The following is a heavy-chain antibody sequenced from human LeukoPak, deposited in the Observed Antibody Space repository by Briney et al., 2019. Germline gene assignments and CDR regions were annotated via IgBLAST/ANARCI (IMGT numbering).Heavy chain of an antibody. CDR1: GGSISSSSYY. V-gene: IGHV4-39*07. CDR2: IYYSGST. J-gene: IGHJ6*03. CDR3: ARVRWCGESDYYYYYYMDV. Sequence: PSETLSLTCTVSGGSISSSSYYWGWIRQPPGKGLDWIGSIYYSGSTNYNPSLKSRVTISVDTSKNQFSLKLSSVTAADTAVYYCARVRWCGESDYYYYYYMDVWGKGTTVTISS. D-gene: IGHD3-10*01.